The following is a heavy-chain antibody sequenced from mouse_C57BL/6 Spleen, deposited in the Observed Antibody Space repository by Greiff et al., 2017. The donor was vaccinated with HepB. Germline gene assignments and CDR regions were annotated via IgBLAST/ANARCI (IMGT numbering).Heavy chain of an antibody. J-gene: IGHJ3*01. Sequence: VQLKESGPELVKPGASVKISCKASGYSFTDYNMNWVKQSNGKSLEWIGVINPNYGTTSYNQKFKGKATLTVDQSSSTAYMQLNSLTSEDSAVYYCARGHYGSSYGFAYWGQGTLVTVSA. CDR1: GYSFTDYN. CDR2: INPNYGTT. CDR3: ARGHYGSSYGFAY. V-gene: IGHV1-39*01. D-gene: IGHD1-1*01.